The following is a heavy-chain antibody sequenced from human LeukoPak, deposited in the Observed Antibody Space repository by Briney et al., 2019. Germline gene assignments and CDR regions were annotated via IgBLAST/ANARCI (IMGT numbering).Heavy chain of an antibody. CDR3: ARDEKTRSGSSGY. J-gene: IGHJ4*02. D-gene: IGHD1-26*01. CDR2: IKQDGSTK. V-gene: IGHV3-7*03. Sequence: GGSLRLSCATSGFTFSNAWMNWVRQAPGKGLEWVANIKQDGSTKYYLDSVKGRFTFSRDNAKNSLYLQMNSLRAEDTAVYYCARDEKTRSGSSGYWGQGTLVTVSS. CDR1: GFTFSNAW.